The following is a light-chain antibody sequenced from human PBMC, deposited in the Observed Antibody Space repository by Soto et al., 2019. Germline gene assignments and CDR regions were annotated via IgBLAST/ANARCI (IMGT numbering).Light chain of an antibody. CDR1: QGLSHY. J-gene: IGKJ1*01. Sequence: DIQMTQSPSSLSASVGDRVTITCRASQGLSHYLAWYQQKPGKVPKLLIYAASTLQSGVTSRFSGSGSVTDFTLTISSLQPEDVATYYCQTYSSAPLTFGQGTKVEIK. V-gene: IGKV1-27*01. CDR2: AAS. CDR3: QTYSSAPLT.